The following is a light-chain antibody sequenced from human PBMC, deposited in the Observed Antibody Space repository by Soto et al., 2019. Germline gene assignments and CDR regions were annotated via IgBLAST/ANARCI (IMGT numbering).Light chain of an antibody. CDR2: EVN. CDR3: SSFTGGSTLVV. CDR1: SSDIGGYNY. Sequence: QSVLTQPASESGSPGQSITISCTGTSSDIGGYNYVSWYLQHPGKAPKLLIYEVNNRPSGVSNRFSGSRSGNTASLTISGLQTEDEADYYCSSFTGGSTLVVFGGGTKLTVL. J-gene: IGLJ2*01. V-gene: IGLV2-14*01.